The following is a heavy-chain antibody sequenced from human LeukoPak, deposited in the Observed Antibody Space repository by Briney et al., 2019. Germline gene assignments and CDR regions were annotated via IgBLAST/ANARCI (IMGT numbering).Heavy chain of an antibody. CDR3: AKGPMYYYDSSGYYVYYYGMDV. Sequence: GGSLRLSCAASGFTFSSYAMSWVRQAPGKGLEWVSAISGSGGSTYYADSVKGRFTISRDNSKNTLYLQMNSLRAEDTAVYYCAKGPMYYYDSSGYYVYYYGMDVWGQGTTVTVSS. D-gene: IGHD3-22*01. CDR1: GFTFSSYA. J-gene: IGHJ6*02. V-gene: IGHV3-23*01. CDR2: ISGSGGST.